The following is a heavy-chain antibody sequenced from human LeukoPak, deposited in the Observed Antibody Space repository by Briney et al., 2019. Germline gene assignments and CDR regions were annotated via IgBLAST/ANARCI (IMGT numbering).Heavy chain of an antibody. V-gene: IGHV3-23*01. Sequence: GGSLRLSCAASGFTFSSYVMSWVRQAPGKGLEWVSAISGSGGSTYYADSVKGRFTISRDNSKNTLYLQMNSLRAEDTAVYYCAKGQDMVRGVITPDWFDPWGQGTLVTVSS. CDR1: GFTFSSYV. CDR2: ISGSGGST. J-gene: IGHJ5*02. D-gene: IGHD3-10*01. CDR3: AKGQDMVRGVITPDWFDP.